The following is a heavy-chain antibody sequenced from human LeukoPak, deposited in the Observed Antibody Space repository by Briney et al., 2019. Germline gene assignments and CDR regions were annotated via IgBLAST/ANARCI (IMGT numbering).Heavy chain of an antibody. J-gene: IGHJ6*03. CDR1: GGSISSYY. D-gene: IGHD3-22*01. V-gene: IGHV4-59*01. CDR2: IYYSGST. Sequence: SSETLSLTCTVSGGSISSYYWSWIRQPPGKGLEWIGYIYYSGSTNYNPSLKSRVTISVDTSKNQFSLKLSSVTAADTAVYYCARDSSGYYFGGGYYYYMDVWGKGTTVTISS. CDR3: ARDSSGYYFGGGYYYYMDV.